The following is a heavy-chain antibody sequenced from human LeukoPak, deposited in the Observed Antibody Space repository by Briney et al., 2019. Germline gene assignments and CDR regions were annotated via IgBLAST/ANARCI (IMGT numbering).Heavy chain of an antibody. CDR3: ARDLGGDPTLYYFDY. CDR1: GYTYTSYA. D-gene: IGHD4-17*01. CDR2: INAGNGNT. V-gene: IGHV1-3*01. J-gene: IGHJ4*02. Sequence: GASVKVSCKASGYTYTSYAMHWVRQAPGQRLEWMGWINAGNGNTKYSQKFQGRVTITRDTSASTAYMELSSLRSEDTAVYYCARDLGGDPTLYYFDYWGQGTLVTVSS.